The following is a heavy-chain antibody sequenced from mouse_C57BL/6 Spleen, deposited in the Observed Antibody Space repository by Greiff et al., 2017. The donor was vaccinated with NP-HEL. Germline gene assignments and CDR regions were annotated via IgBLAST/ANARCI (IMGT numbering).Heavy chain of an antibody. V-gene: IGHV5-6*01. CDR1: GFTFSSYG. CDR2: ISSGGSYT. CDR3: ARQRTAADAMDY. J-gene: IGHJ4*01. Sequence: EVQLVEPGGDLVKPGGSLKLSCAASGFTFSSYGMSWVRQTPDKRLEWVATISSGGSYTYYPDSLKGRFTISIDNAKNTMYLQMSSLKSEDTDMYYCARQRTAADAMDYWGQGTSVTVSS.